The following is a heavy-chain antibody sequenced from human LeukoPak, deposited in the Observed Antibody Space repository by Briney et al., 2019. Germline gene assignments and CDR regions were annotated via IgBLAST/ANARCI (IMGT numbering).Heavy chain of an antibody. D-gene: IGHD5-18*01. CDR1: GFTVNSNY. Sequence: GGSLRLSCAASGFTVNSNYMTWVRQAPGKGLEWVSVIYSGGNTYYADSVKGRFTISRHNSKNTLYLQMNSLRTEDTAVYYCARGSAMVTTYRGGNWFDPWGQGTLVTVSS. CDR3: ARGSAMVTTYRGGNWFDP. V-gene: IGHV3-53*04. J-gene: IGHJ5*02. CDR2: IYSGGNT.